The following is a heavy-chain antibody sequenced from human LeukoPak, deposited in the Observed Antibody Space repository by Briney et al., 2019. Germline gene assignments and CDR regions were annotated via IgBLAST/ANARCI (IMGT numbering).Heavy chain of an antibody. CDR2: VSGRDDST. J-gene: IGHJ4*02. Sequence: ASLRLSCAASGFTLSNYAMYWVRQAPGKGLEWVSAVSGRDDSTYYADSVKGRFTISRDTSKSTLYLQMNSLRVEDTAVYYCAKWGDYDILTGYYDPDYWGQGTLVTVSS. CDR1: GFTLSNYA. D-gene: IGHD3-9*01. V-gene: IGHV3-23*01. CDR3: AKWGDYDILTGYYDPDY.